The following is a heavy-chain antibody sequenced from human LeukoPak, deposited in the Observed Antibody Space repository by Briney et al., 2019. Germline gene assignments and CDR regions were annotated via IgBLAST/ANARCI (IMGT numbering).Heavy chain of an antibody. CDR1: GLTFNTYA. J-gene: IGHJ4*02. CDR2: ISDSGRDT. CDR3: ATGCVGSPSCFTTGYDH. D-gene: IGHD1-26*01. V-gene: IGHV3-23*01. Sequence: GALRHSGAVSGLTFNTYAMNWVRQAPGKGREWVSGISDSGRDTYYSDSVKGRFSISRDNSKSTVYLQMNSLRAEDTALYFCATGCVGSPSCFTTGYDHWGQGTLVTVSS.